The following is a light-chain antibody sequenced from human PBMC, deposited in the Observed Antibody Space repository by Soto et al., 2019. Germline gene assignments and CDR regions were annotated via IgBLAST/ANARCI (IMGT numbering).Light chain of an antibody. V-gene: IGKV2-30*01. J-gene: IGKJ3*01. Sequence: DVVMTQSPLSLPVTLGQPASISCRSSQSLVSSDGNTYLNWFHQRPGQSPRRLIYKVSNRDSGVPDRFSGSGSGTEFTLTISRVEAEDAGVYYCMQAAQWPRTFGPGTKVAIK. CDR2: KVS. CDR1: QSLVSSDGNTY. CDR3: MQAAQWPRT.